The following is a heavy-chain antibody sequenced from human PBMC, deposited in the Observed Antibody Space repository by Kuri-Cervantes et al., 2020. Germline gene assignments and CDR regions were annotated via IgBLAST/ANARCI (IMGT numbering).Heavy chain of an antibody. D-gene: IGHD2-21*02. J-gene: IGHJ6*02. V-gene: IGHV1-8*01. CDR3: ARXXYCGGDCYXXYYYGMDV. CDR1: GYXXXSYX. Sequence: ASVKVSXXASGYXXXSYXIXWVRQATGQGLEWMXWMNPXXGNTXXXQKFQGXVXMTRNTSISTAYMELSRLRSEXTAVYXCARXXYCGGDCYXXYYYGMDVWGQGTTVTVSS. CDR2: MNPXXGNT.